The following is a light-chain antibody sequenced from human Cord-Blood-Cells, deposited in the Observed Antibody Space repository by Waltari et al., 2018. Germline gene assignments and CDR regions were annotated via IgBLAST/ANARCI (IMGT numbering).Light chain of an antibody. CDR3: SSYTSSSTWV. J-gene: IGLJ3*02. V-gene: IGLV2-14*01. CDR2: DVS. CDR1: SSDVGGYNY. Sequence: QSALTQPASVSGSPGQSITISCTGTSSDVGGYNYVSWYQQHPGKAPKLMIYDVSKRPSGVTIRFSGSKSGNTASLTISGLQAEDEADYCCSSYTSSSTWVFGGGTKLTVL.